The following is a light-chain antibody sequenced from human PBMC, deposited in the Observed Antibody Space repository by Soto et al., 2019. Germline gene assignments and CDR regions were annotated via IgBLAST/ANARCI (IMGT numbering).Light chain of an antibody. V-gene: IGKV3-11*01. CDR2: DAS. Sequence: EIVLTQSPAILSLSPGERATLSSRAGQSVGRYLVWYQQKPGQAPSLLIFDASKRATGVPASFSGVGSGTDFSLTICRLESEDFAVYYCQQRNNWTWTLGQGTRVEIK. CDR3: QQRNNWTWT. CDR1: QSVGRY. J-gene: IGKJ1*01.